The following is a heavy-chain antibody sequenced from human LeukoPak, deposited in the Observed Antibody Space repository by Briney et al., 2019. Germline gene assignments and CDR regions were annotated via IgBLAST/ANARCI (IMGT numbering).Heavy chain of an antibody. V-gene: IGHV1-69*13. D-gene: IGHD3-22*01. J-gene: IGHJ4*02. CDR2: IIPIVGTT. Sequence: SVTVSCTASGGTFSIYAFSWVRQAPGQGLEWMGGIIPIVGTTNYAQMFQGRVTITADESTSTAYMELSSLRSEDTAVYYCARGGYYYDSSGYSHLPDYWGQGTLVTVSA. CDR1: GGTFSIYA. CDR3: ARGGYYYDSSGYSHLPDY.